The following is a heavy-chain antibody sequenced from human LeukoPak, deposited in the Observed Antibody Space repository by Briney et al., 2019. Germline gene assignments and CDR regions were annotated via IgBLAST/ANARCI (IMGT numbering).Heavy chain of an antibody. CDR2: ISSSSSYI. CDR1: GFTFSSYS. D-gene: IGHD5-18*01. Sequence: GGSLRLSCAASGFTFSSYSMNWVRQAPGKGLEWVSSISSSSSYIYYADSVKGRFTISRDNAKNSLYLQMNSLRAEDTAVYYCARDPALGQLWFQYYFDYWGQGTLVTVSS. CDR3: ARDPALGQLWFQYYFDY. V-gene: IGHV3-21*01. J-gene: IGHJ4*02.